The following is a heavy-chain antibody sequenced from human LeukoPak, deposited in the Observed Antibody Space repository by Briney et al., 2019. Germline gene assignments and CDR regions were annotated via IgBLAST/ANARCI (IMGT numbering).Heavy chain of an antibody. CDR3: ARNHYDILTGYCYDY. J-gene: IGHJ4*02. CDR1: EFTFSDYY. D-gene: IGHD3-9*01. Sequence: GGSLRLSCAASEFTFSDYYVSWIRQAPGKGLEWVSYISSSSSYTNYADSVKGRFTISRDNAKNSLYLQMNSLRAEDTAVYYCARNHYDILTGYCYDYWGQGTLVTVSS. V-gene: IGHV3-11*06. CDR2: ISSSSSYT.